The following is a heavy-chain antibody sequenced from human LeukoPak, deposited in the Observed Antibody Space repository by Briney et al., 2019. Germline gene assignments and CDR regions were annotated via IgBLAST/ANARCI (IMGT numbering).Heavy chain of an antibody. J-gene: IGHJ6*03. D-gene: IGHD2-2*01. CDR3: ATQNGSCSSTSCYYYYMDV. CDR1: RYTLTELS. V-gene: IGHV1-24*01. Sequence: ASVKVSCKVSRYTLTELSMHWVRQAPGKGRERMGGFDPEDGETIYAQKFQGRVTMTEDTSTDTAYMELSSLRSEDTAVYYCATQNGSCSSTSCYYYYMDVWGKGTTVTVSS. CDR2: FDPEDGET.